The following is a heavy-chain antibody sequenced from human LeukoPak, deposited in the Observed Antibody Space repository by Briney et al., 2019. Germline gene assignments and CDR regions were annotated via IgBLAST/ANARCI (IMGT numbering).Heavy chain of an antibody. CDR2: IYYSGST. CDR3: AKTRYGEGTYHAFDI. J-gene: IGHJ3*02. D-gene: IGHD4-17*01. CDR1: GGSISSYY. V-gene: IGHV4-59*01. Sequence: SETLSLTCTVSGGSISSYYWSWIRQPPGKGLEWIGYIYYSGSTNYNPSLKSRVTISVDTSKNQFSLKLSSVTAADTAVYYCAKTRYGEGTYHAFDIWGQGTMVTVSS.